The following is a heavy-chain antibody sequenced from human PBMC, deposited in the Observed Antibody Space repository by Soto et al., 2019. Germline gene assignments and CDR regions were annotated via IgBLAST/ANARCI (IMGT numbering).Heavy chain of an antibody. V-gene: IGHV4-39*01. CDR3: ARLHRITISWAHEYYFDY. D-gene: IGHD3-9*01. CDR1: GGSISSSSYY. CDR2: IYYSGST. J-gene: IGHJ4*02. Sequence: SETLSLTCTVSGGSISSSSYYWGWIRQPPGKGLEWIGSIYYSGSTYYNPSLKGRVTISVDTSKNQFSLKLRSVTAADTAVYYCARLHRITISWAHEYYFDYWGQGTLVTVSS.